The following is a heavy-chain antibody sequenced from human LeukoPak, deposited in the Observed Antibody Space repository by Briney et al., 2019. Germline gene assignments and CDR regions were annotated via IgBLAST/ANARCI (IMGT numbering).Heavy chain of an antibody. CDR1: GFTFSSYG. V-gene: IGHV3-30*03. D-gene: IGHD5-24*01. Sequence: PGGSLRLSCAASGFTFSSYGMHWVRQAPGKGLEWVAVISYDGSNKYYADSVKGRFTISRDNSKNTLYLQMNSLRAEDTAVYYCARAFTWEDGYTWGQGTLVTVSS. J-gene: IGHJ5*02. CDR3: ARAFTWEDGYT. CDR2: ISYDGSNK.